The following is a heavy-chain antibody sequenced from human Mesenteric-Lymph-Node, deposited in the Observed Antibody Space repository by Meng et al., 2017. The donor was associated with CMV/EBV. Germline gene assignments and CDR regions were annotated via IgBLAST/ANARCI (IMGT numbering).Heavy chain of an antibody. J-gene: IGHJ4*02. CDR3: HLGTLGSGPSDY. CDR2: VSSSGDIT. CDR1: GFTFSSYA. V-gene: IGHV3-23*01. D-gene: IGHD3-10*01. Sequence: SCAASGFTFSSYAMNWVRQAPGKGLEWVADVSSSGDITYYADSLKGRFTISRDNSKNTVYLQMNSLRAEDTAVYYCHLGTLGSGPSDYWGQGTLVTVSS.